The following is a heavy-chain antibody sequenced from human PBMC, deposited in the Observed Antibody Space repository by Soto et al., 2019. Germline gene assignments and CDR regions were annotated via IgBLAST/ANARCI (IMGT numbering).Heavy chain of an antibody. Sequence: SETLSLTCTVSGGCVSSGRFYWSWIRQPPGKGLEWIGYIYYSGSTKYNPSLRSRVTISVDTSKNQFSLKLTSVTAADTAVYYCARSGSGSGWLGGQGTLVTVSS. D-gene: IGHD6-19*01. V-gene: IGHV4-61*01. J-gene: IGHJ4*02. CDR2: IYYSGST. CDR1: GGCVSSGRFY. CDR3: ARSGSGSGWL.